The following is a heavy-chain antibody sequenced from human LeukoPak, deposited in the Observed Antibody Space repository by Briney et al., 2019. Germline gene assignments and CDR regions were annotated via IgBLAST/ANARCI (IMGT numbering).Heavy chain of an antibody. V-gene: IGHV3-21*01. Sequence: GGSLRLSCAASGFTFSSYSMNWVRQAPGKGLEWVSSISSSSSYIYYADSVKGRFTISRDNAKNSLYLQMNSLRAEDTAVYYCARVSVDTAMVTPSGFDYWAREPWSPSPQ. J-gene: IGHJ4*02. D-gene: IGHD5-18*01. CDR1: GFTFSSYS. CDR3: ARVSVDTAMVTPSGFDY. CDR2: ISSSSSYI.